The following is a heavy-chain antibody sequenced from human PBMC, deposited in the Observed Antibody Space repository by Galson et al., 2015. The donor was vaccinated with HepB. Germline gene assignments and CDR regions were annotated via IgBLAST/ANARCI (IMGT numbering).Heavy chain of an antibody. Sequence: SLRLSCAASGFTFDDYAMHWVRQAPGKGLEWVSGITWNSGGIAYADSVKGRFTSSRDNAKNSLYLQMNSLRAEDTALYFCAKISAVGSGWSEGFDYWGQGTRVTVSS. CDR2: ITWNSGGI. V-gene: IGHV3-9*01. D-gene: IGHD6-13*01. J-gene: IGHJ4*02. CDR3: AKISAVGSGWSEGFDY. CDR1: GFTFDDYA.